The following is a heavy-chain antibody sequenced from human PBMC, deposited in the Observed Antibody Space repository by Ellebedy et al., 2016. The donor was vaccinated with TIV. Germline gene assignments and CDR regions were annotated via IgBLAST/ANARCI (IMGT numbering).Heavy chain of an antibody. CDR3: ARVIAARLSYYYGMDV. J-gene: IGHJ6*02. V-gene: IGHV4-59*12. D-gene: IGHD6-6*01. CDR2: IYYSGST. Sequence: MPSETLSLTCTVSGGSISSYYWSWIRQPPGKGLEWIGYIYYSGSTNYNPSLKSRVTISVDTSKNQFSLKLSSVTAADTAAYYCARVIAARLSYYYGMDVWGQGTTVTVSS. CDR1: GGSISSYY.